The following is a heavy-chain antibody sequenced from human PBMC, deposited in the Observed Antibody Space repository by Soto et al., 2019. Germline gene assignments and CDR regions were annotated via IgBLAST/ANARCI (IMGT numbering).Heavy chain of an antibody. J-gene: IGHJ4*02. CDR1: GCPFTTYY. D-gene: IGHD3-10*01. V-gene: IGHV1-2*02. CDR3: ATDDYGIFPY. Sequence: HVQLVQSGSEVKKPGASVRVSCMVSGCPFTTYYIHWGGQAPGQGLEWMGWIDPRTGGTVYEQKFQGRVTMTRDTSISTVYMALSGLTSDDTALYYCATDDYGIFPYWGQGSLVTVSS. CDR2: IDPRTGGT.